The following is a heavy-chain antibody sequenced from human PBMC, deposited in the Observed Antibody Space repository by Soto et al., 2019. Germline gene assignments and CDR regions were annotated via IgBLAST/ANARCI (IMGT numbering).Heavy chain of an antibody. V-gene: IGHV1-2*04. CDR2: INPNSGGT. D-gene: IGHD1-1*01. Sequence: GASVKVSCKASGYTFTGYYMHWVRQAPGQGLEWMGWINPNSGGTNYAQKFQGWVTMTRDTSISTAYMELSRLRSDDTAVYYCARDASKLERDYYYCYYMDVCGKGTTVTVSS. CDR3: ARDASKLERDYYYCYYMDV. CDR1: GYTFTGYY. J-gene: IGHJ6*03.